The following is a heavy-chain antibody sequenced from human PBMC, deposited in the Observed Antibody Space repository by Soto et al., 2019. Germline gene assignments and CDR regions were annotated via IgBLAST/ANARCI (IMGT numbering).Heavy chain of an antibody. V-gene: IGHV5-51*01. CDR3: ARLFDTSGWYDY. Sequence: GESLKISCKGSGYSFTSYWIGWVRQMPGKGLERMGIIYPGDSDTRYSPSFQGQVTISADKSITTTYLQWSSLKASDTAIYYCARLFDTSGWYDYWGQGTMVTVSS. CDR2: IYPGDSDT. CDR1: GYSFTSYW. J-gene: IGHJ4*02. D-gene: IGHD6-19*01.